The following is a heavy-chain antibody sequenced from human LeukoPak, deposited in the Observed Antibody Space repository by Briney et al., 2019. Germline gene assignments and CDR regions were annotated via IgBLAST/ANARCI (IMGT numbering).Heavy chain of an antibody. CDR2: ISSSGSNT. CDR3: GREPPIAVGGLIDY. V-gene: IGHV3-11*01. CDR1: AFTFSDYY. Sequence: GGSLTPASPASAFTFSDYYMSWIRQAPGKGLEWVSYISSSGSNTYYADSVEGRCTISRDHAKNPLYLQMNSRRADDTAVYYCGREPPIAVGGLIDYWGQGSLVTVSS. J-gene: IGHJ4*02. D-gene: IGHD6-19*01.